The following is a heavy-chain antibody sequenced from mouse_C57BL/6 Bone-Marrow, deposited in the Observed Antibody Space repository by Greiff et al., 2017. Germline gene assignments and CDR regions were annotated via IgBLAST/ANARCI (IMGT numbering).Heavy chain of an antibody. J-gene: IGHJ3*01. V-gene: IGHV2-2*01. CDR3: ARTDYDFYAY. Sequence: QVQLKESGPGLVQPSQSLSITCTVSGFSFTSYGVHWVRQSPGKGLEWLGVIWSGGSTDYTAAFISRLSISQDNSKSQAFFKMNSLQADDTAMDYCARTDYDFYAYWGQGTLVTVSA. CDR2: IWSGGST. CDR1: GFSFTSYG. D-gene: IGHD2-4*01.